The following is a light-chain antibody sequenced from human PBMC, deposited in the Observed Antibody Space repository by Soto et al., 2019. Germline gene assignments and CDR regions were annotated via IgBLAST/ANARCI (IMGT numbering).Light chain of an antibody. Sequence: SYELTRPPSVSVSPGQTARITCSGDALPKKYAYWYQQKSRQAPVLVIYEDTKRPSGIPERFSASSSGTMATLIISGAHVEDEDDDFCQSTDSDGHHRVFGSGTKLTVL. CDR2: EDT. CDR1: ALPKKY. V-gene: IGLV3-10*03. J-gene: IGLJ2*01. CDR3: QSTDSDGHHRV.